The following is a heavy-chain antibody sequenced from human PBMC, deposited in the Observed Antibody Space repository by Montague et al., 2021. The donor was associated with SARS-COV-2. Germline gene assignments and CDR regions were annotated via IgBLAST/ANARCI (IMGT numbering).Heavy chain of an antibody. CDR1: GFVFSNFA. Sequence: LRLSCAASGFVFSNFAFHWVRQPPGKGLEWIGEINHSGSANYNPSLKRRVTISVDTSKNQFSLKLNSVTAADTAVYYCARLGEGVVPAPILGIGPFYSYFYMDVWGKGATVTVSS. J-gene: IGHJ6*03. CDR3: ARLGEGVVPAPILGIGPFYSYFYMDV. D-gene: IGHD2-2*02. V-gene: IGHV4-34*01. CDR2: INHSGSA.